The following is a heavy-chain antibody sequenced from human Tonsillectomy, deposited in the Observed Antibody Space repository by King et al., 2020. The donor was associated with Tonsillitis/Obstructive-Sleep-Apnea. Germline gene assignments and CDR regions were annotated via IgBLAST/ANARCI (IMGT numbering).Heavy chain of an antibody. J-gene: IGHJ4*02. V-gene: IGHV3-11*05. CDR3: VRDEDYYFDY. CDR1: GFRFSDYY. CDR2: ISSSSTYT. Sequence: VQPVESGGGLVKPGGSLRLSCAASGFRFSDYYMSWIRQAPGKGLDWVSYISSSSTYTSYADSVKGRFTISRDNTKNSLYLQMDSLRAEDTAVYYCVRDEDYYFDYWGQGTLVTVSS.